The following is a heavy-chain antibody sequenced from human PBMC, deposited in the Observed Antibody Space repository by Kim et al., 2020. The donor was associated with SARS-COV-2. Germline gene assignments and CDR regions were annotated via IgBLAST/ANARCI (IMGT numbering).Heavy chain of an antibody. CDR2: IYTSGST. D-gene: IGHD2-15*01. V-gene: IGHV4-61*02. J-gene: IGHJ6*02. CDR1: GGSISSGSYF. Sequence: SETLSLTCTVSGGSISSGSYFWSWIRQPAGKGLEWIGRIYTSGSTNYNPSLKSRVTISVDTSKNQFSLKLSSVTAADTAVYYCARERWRYCSGGGCYTLYYYYGMDVWGQGTTVTVSS. CDR3: ARERWRYCSGGGCYTLYYYYGMDV.